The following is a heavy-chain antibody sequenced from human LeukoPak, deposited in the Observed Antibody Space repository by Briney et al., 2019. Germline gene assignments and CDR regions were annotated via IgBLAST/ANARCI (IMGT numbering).Heavy chain of an antibody. Sequence: GGPLRLSCAASGFTFSTSWMHWVRHATGRGLVWVSRINGDGSSTSYADSVKGRFTISKDNAKNTMYLQMNSLRAEDTAVYYCAGATIGYWGQGTLVTVSS. J-gene: IGHJ4*02. CDR2: INGDGSST. CDR3: AGATIGY. V-gene: IGHV3-74*01. D-gene: IGHD1-26*01. CDR1: GFTFSTSW.